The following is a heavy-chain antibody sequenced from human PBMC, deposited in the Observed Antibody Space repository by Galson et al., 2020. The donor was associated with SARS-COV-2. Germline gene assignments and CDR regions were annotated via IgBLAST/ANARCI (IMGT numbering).Heavy chain of an antibody. Sequence: GGSLRLSCAASGFTFNNYGMYWVRQAPGKGLEWVAVIWNDGSNKYYADSVKGRFTISRDNSKNTLYLQMNSLRAVDTAVYYCARDDQAYHYGSGPSSGLFDYWGQGTLVTVSS. CDR1: GFTFNNYG. J-gene: IGHJ4*02. CDR2: IWNDGSNK. V-gene: IGHV3-33*01. D-gene: IGHD3-10*01. CDR3: ARDDQAYHYGSGPSSGLFDY.